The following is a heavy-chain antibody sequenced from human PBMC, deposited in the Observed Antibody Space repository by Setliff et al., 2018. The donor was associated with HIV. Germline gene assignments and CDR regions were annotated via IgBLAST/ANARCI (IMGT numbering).Heavy chain of an antibody. D-gene: IGHD6-13*01. CDR1: GGTLNTFA. Sequence: SVKVSCKASGGTLNTFALSWVRQTPGQGLEWMGGVIPIFGAANYAQKFQARVTITTDESTNTAYMELRSLRSDDTAVYYCARSNSWYGDYWGQGTLVTVSS. J-gene: IGHJ4*02. CDR2: VIPIFGAA. CDR3: ARSNSWYGDY. V-gene: IGHV1-69*05.